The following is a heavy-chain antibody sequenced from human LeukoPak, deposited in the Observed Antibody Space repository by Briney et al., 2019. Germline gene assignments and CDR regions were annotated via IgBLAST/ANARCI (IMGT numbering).Heavy chain of an antibody. J-gene: IGHJ4*02. CDR1: GFTFSSFW. Sequence: GGSLRLSCAASGFTFSSFWMTWVRQAPGKGLEWVANIKEDGSEEYYVDSVKGRFTISRDNAKNSLYLQMNRLRAEDTAVYYCARWAESNDYWGQGTLVTVSS. CDR3: ARWAESNDY. V-gene: IGHV3-7*05. CDR2: IKEDGSEE.